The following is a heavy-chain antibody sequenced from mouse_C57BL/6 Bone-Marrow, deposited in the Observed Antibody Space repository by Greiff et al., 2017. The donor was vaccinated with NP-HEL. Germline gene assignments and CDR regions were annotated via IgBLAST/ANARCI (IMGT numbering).Heavy chain of an antibody. D-gene: IGHD2-3*01. Sequence: VTLKVCGPGILQSSQTLSLTCSFSGFSLSTSGMGVSWIRQPSGKGLEWLAHIYWDDDKRYNPSLKSRLTISKDTSRNQVFLKITSVDTADTATYYCARRAHDGYRGFAYWGQGTLVTVAA. J-gene: IGHJ3*01. CDR1: GFSLSTSGMG. V-gene: IGHV8-12*01. CDR3: ARRAHDGYRGFAY. CDR2: IYWDDDK.